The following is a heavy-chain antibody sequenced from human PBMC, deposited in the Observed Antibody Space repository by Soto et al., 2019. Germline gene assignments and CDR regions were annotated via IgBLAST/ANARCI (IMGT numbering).Heavy chain of an antibody. D-gene: IGHD1-26*01. V-gene: IGHV1-69*01. CDR2: IIPLLRTT. J-gene: IGHJ3*02. CDR1: GGTFKTFG. CDR3: ARDVLGGWVEKTYRAFDI. Sequence: QVQLVQSGAELKKPGSSVTVSGQASGGTFKTFGVSWVRQAPGQGLQWMGGIIPLLRTTDYAQNFQGRISISADESTNTVFMELTSLRSEDTAVYYCARDVLGGWVEKTYRAFDIWGQGTLVAVSS.